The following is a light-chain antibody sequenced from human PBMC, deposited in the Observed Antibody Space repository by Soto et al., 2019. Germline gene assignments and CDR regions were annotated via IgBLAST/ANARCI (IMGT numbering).Light chain of an antibody. J-gene: IGLJ2*01. CDR3: SSYSNSIDLNI. CDR2: DVN. CDR1: SSDVGGYNY. Sequence: QSALTQPASVSGSPGQSITISCTGTSSDVGGYNYVSWYQHHPGKAPKLLIYDVNNRPSGVSNRFSGFKSGNTASLRISGLQADDEADYYCSSYSNSIDLNIFGGGTKLTVL. V-gene: IGLV2-14*01.